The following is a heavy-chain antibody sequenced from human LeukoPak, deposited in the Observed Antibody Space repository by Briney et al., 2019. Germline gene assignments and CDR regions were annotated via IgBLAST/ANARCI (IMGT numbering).Heavy chain of an antibody. J-gene: IGHJ4*02. V-gene: IGHV3-30*02. CDR3: ARGDRSLYYYDSSGYSRTKAPFDY. CDR1: GFTFSSYG. D-gene: IGHD3-22*01. Sequence: PGGSLRLSCAASGFTFSSYGMHWVRQAPGKGLEWVAFIRYDGSNKYYANSVKGRFTVSRDNSKNTLYLQMNSLRAEDTAVYYCARGDRSLYYYDSSGYSRTKAPFDYWGQGTLVTVSS. CDR2: IRYDGSNK.